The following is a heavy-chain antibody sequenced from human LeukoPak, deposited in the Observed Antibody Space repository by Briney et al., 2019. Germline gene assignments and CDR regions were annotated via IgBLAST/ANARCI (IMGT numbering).Heavy chain of an antibody. CDR2: INHSGST. CDR1: GGSISSSSYY. J-gene: IGHJ3*02. Sequence: SETLSLTCTVSGGSISSSSYYWGWIRQPPGKGLEWIGEINHSGSTNYNPSLKSRVTISVDTSKNQFSLKLSSVTAADTAVYYCARVLAYYYDSSGYWDDAFDIWGQGTMVTVSS. D-gene: IGHD3-22*01. CDR3: ARVLAYYYDSSGYWDDAFDI. V-gene: IGHV4-39*07.